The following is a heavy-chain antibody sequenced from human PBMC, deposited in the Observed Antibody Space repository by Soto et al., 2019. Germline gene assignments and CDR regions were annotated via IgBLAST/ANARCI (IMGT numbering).Heavy chain of an antibody. V-gene: IGHV1-69*13. D-gene: IGHD2-2*01. J-gene: IGHJ6*02. CDR1: GGTFSSYA. Sequence: SVKVSCKASGGTFSSYAISWVRQAPGQGLERMGGIIPISDTTNYAQKFQGRVTITADESTSTAYIELSSLRSEDTAVYYCARSQGSSTSLEIYYYYYGMDVWGQGTTVTVSS. CDR3: ARSQGSSTSLEIYYYYYGMDV. CDR2: IIPISDTT.